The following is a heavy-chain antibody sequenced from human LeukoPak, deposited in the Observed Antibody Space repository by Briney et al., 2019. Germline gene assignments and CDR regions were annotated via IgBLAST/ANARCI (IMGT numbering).Heavy chain of an antibody. Sequence: SVKVSCKASGGTFSSYAISWVRQAPGQGLEWMGGIIPIFGTANYAQKFQGRVTITADGSTSTAYMELSSLRSEDTVVYYCARGRVVPVPDYWGQGTLVTVSS. CDR3: ARGRVVPVPDY. V-gene: IGHV1-69*13. CDR1: GGTFSSYA. D-gene: IGHD2-2*01. CDR2: IIPIFGTA. J-gene: IGHJ4*02.